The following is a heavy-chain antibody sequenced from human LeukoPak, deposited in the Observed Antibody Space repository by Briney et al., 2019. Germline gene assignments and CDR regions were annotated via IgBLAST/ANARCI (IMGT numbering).Heavy chain of an antibody. CDR3: ARKRGAYGY. CDR2: INHSGST. D-gene: IGHD3-16*01. CDR1: GYSISNGYY. V-gene: IGHV4-38-2*02. Sequence: PSETLSLTCTVSGYSISNGYYWGWIRQPPGQGLEWIGEINHSGSTNYNPSLKSRVTISVDTSKNQFSLKLGSVTAADTAVYYCARKRGAYGYWGQGTLVTVSS. J-gene: IGHJ4*02.